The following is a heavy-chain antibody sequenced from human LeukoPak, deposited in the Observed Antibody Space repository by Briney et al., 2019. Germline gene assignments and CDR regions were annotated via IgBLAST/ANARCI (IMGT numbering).Heavy chain of an antibody. D-gene: IGHD2-15*01. V-gene: IGHV1-18*01. Sequence: ASVKVSCKASGYTFTSYGISWVRRAPGQGLEWMGWISAYNGNTNYAQKLQGRVTMTTDTSTSTAYMELRSLRSDDTAVYYCAAVVAATTFDYWGQGTLVTVSS. CDR1: GYTFTSYG. CDR2: ISAYNGNT. J-gene: IGHJ4*02. CDR3: AAVVAATTFDY.